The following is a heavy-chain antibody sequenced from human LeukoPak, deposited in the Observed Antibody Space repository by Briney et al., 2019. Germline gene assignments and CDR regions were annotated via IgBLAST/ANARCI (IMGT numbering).Heavy chain of an antibody. J-gene: IGHJ4*02. CDR1: GITLSNYG. V-gene: IGHV3-23*01. CDR2: ISDSGGRT. CDR3: AKRGVVIRVILVGFHKEAYYFDS. Sequence: GGSLRLSCAVSGITLSNYGMSWIRQAPGKGLEWVAGISDSGGRTNYADSVKGRFTISRDNSKNTLYLQMNSLRAEDTAVYFCAKRGVVIRVILVGFHKEAYYFDSWGQGALVTVSS. D-gene: IGHD3-22*01.